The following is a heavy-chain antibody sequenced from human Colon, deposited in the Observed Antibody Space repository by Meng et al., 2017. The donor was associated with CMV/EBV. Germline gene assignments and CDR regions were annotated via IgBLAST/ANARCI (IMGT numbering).Heavy chain of an antibody. CDR3: ARSSGSYADFDY. Sequence: VEVGGYGGVVCHTGSVLRLSCAALGFPLCSFAMYWGRKGPGKGLEWVAVISYDGSNKYYADAVKGRFSISRDNSKNTLYLQMNSLRAEDTAVYYCARSSGSYADFDYWGQGTLVTVSS. CDR1: GFPLCSFA. V-gene: IGHV3-30-3*01. J-gene: IGHJ4*02. CDR2: ISYDGSNK. D-gene: IGHD1-26*01.